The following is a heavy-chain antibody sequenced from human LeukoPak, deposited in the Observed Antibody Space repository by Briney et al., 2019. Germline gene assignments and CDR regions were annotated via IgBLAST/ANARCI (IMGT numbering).Heavy chain of an antibody. CDR2: INPTGTGT. CDR1: GYTFTKYY. V-gene: IGHV1-46*01. D-gene: IGHD2-8*02. CDR3: AREESGGYFDY. J-gene: IGHJ4*02. Sequence: GASVKVSCKASGYTFTKYYMHWVRQARGQGLEWMGLINPTGTGTNYAQKFRGRVTLTRDTSTTTVYMELSSLRSEDTAVYYCAREESGGYFDYWGQGTPVTVSS.